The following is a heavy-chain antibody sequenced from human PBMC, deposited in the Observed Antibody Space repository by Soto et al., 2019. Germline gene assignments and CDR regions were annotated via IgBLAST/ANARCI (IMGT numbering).Heavy chain of an antibody. V-gene: IGHV3-23*01. CDR1: GFTFSSYA. Sequence: PWGSLRLSCAASGFTFSSYAMSWVRQAPGKGLEWVSAISGSGGSTYYADSVKGRFTISRENSKNTLYLQMNSLRAEETAVYYFANVDDSSGYSIRNAFDIWGQGTMATVSS. D-gene: IGHD3-22*01. J-gene: IGHJ3*02. CDR2: ISGSGGST. CDR3: ANVDDSSGYSIRNAFDI.